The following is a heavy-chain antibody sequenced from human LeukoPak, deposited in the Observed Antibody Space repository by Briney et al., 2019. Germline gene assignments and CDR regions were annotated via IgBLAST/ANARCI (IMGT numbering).Heavy chain of an antibody. CDR3: ARQQLVLCFDY. V-gene: IGHV4-59*08. CDR1: GGSISSYY. CDR2: IYYSGST. J-gene: IGHJ4*02. D-gene: IGHD6-13*01. Sequence: SETLSLTCTVSGGSISSYYWSWIRQPPGKGLEWIGHIYYSGSTNYNPSLKSRVTISIDTSKNQFSLRLSSVTAADTAVYYCARQQLVLCFDYWGQGTLVTVSS.